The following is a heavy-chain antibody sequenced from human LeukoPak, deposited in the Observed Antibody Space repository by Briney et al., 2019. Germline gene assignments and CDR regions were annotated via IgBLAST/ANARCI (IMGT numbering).Heavy chain of an antibody. D-gene: IGHD3-16*02. CDR2: FDPEDGET. V-gene: IGHV1-24*01. Sequence: ASVKVSCKVPGYTLTELSMHWVRQAPGKGLEWMGGFDPEDGETIYAQKFQGRVTMTEDTSTDTAYMELSSLRSEDTAVYYCATVLYVWGSYRSNWFDPWGQGTLVTVSS. CDR3: ATVLYVWGSYRSNWFDP. J-gene: IGHJ5*02. CDR1: GYTLTELS.